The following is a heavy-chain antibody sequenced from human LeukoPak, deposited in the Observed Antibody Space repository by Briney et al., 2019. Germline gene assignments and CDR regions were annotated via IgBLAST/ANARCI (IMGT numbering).Heavy chain of an antibody. D-gene: IGHD3-22*01. CDR3: ASKDSSGYYYRDY. J-gene: IGHJ4*02. V-gene: IGHV4-39*07. CDR2: IYYSGST. CDR1: GGSISSSSYY. Sequence: PSETLSLTCTVSGGSISSSSYYWGWIRQPPGTGLEWIGSIYYSGSTYYNPSLKSRVTISVDTSKNQFSLKLSSVTAADTAVYYCASKDSSGYYYRDYWGQGTLVTVSS.